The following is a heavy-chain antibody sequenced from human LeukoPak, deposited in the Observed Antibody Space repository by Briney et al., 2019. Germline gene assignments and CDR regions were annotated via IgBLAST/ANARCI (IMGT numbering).Heavy chain of an antibody. CDR3: ARCWSRLPFDY. CDR1: GGSFSGYY. Sequence: SETLSLTCAVYGGSFSGYYWSWIRQPPGKGLEWIGEINHSGSTNYNPSLKSRVTISVDTSKNQFSLKLSSVTAADTAVYYCARCWSRLPFDYWGQGTQVTVSS. V-gene: IGHV4-34*01. D-gene: IGHD5-18*01. J-gene: IGHJ4*02. CDR2: INHSGST.